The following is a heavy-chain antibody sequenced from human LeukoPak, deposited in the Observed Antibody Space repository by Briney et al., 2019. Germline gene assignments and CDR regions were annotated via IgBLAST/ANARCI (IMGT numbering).Heavy chain of an antibody. D-gene: IGHD1-7*01. CDR1: GFTFTNYW. V-gene: IGHV3-7*05. J-gene: IGHJ4*02. CDR2: IKPDGSDQ. CDR3: ASENFVN. Sequence: PGGSLRLSCAASGFTFTNYWMNWVRRAPGKGLEWVANIKPDGSDQYYVDSVKGRFTISRDNAKNSLSLQMNSLRAEDTAVYYCASENFVNWGQGTLVTVSS.